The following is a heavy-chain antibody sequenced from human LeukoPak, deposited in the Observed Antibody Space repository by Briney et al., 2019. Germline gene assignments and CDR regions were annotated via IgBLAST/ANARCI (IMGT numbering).Heavy chain of an antibody. D-gene: IGHD6-19*01. Sequence: KPSETLSLTCTVSGGTISSYYWNWIRQPPGKGLEWIGYIHYSGSTKYNPSLKSRITISVDTSKNQFSLKLSSVTAADTAVYYCARWYSSGWAFDYWGQGTLVTVSS. CDR3: ARWYSSGWAFDY. CDR1: GGTISSYY. V-gene: IGHV4-59*08. CDR2: IHYSGST. J-gene: IGHJ4*02.